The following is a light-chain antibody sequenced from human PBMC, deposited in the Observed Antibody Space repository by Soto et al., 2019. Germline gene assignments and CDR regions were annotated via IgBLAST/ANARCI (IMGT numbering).Light chain of an antibody. CDR1: QTVKNN. CDR3: QQTYRHPRT. J-gene: IGKJ1*01. V-gene: IGKV1-39*01. CDR2: GSS. Sequence: DIQMTQSPSSVSASVGDSVSFACQSSQTVKNNVDWYQHKRGKAPNLLISGSSNLQNGVPPRFSGSGTGTDFTLTINSLQPEDAATYYCQQTYRHPRTFGQGTSVDIK.